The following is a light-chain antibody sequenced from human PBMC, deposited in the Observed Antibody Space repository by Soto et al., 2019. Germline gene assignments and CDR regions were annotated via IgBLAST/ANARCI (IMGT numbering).Light chain of an antibody. Sequence: EIVLTQSPATLSLSPGERATLSCRASQSASSYFAWYQQKPGQAPRLLIYDVSNRATGIPARFSGSGSGTDFTLTIRSVEPEDFAVYYCQQHSNWPYTFGQGTKVEI. CDR1: QSASSY. J-gene: IGKJ2*01. CDR3: QQHSNWPYT. CDR2: DVS. V-gene: IGKV3-11*01.